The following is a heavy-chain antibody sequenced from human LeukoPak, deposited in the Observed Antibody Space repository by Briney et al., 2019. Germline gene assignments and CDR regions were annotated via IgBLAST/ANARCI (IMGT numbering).Heavy chain of an antibody. CDR3: ARGVVSDH. CDR2: IHYIGDT. CDR1: GASISGGDDY. Sequence: SQTLSLTCSVSGASISGGDDYWGWIRQSPGKGLEWIGYIHYIGDTYYNPSLKSRASISLAMSKNQFSLTLRSVTAADTAVYYCARGVVSDHWGQGTLVTVSS. V-gene: IGHV4-30-4*01. D-gene: IGHD2-15*01. J-gene: IGHJ4*02.